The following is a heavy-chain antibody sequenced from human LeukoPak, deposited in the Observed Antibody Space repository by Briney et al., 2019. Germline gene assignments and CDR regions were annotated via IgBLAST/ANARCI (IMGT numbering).Heavy chain of an antibody. V-gene: IGHV1-24*01. CDR3: ARGEYYDSSGYYLGNYYYGMDV. CDR1: GYTLTELS. CDR2: FDPEDGET. J-gene: IGHJ6*02. D-gene: IGHD3-22*01. Sequence: ASVKVSCKVSGYTLTELSMHWVRQAPGKGLEWMGGFDPEDGETIYAQKFQGRVTMTEDTSTDTAYMELSSLRSEDTAVYYCARGEYYDSSGYYLGNYYYGMDVWGQGTTVTVSS.